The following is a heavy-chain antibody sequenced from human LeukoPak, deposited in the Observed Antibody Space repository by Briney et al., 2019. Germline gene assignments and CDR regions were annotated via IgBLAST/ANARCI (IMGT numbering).Heavy chain of an antibody. CDR2: IIVGSGAT. CDR1: GFTSTNFA. J-gene: IGHJ4*02. Sequence: SVKVSYKASGFTSTNFAVQWVRQARGQRLEWIGWIIVGSGATKCAQDFQERVTITRDLSTSTLYMELRSLTSEDTAVYYCAADLSNPRMGASYLDSWGQGTLVTVSS. V-gene: IGHV1-58*01. D-gene: IGHD3-16*01. CDR3: AADLSNPRMGASYLDS.